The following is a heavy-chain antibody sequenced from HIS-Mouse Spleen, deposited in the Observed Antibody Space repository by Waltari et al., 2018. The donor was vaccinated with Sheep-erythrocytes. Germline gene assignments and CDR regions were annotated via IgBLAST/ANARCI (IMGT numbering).Heavy chain of an antibody. Sequence: EVQLVESGGGLIQPGGSLRLSCAASGFTVSSNYMSWVRQAPGKGLGWVSVIYSGGSTYYADSGKGRFTISRDNSKNTLYLQMNSLRAEDTAVYYCARASSGWFRGFDYWGQGTLVTVSS. J-gene: IGHJ4*02. V-gene: IGHV3-53*01. CDR3: ARASSGWFRGFDY. CDR1: GFTVSSNY. D-gene: IGHD6-19*01. CDR2: IYSGGST.